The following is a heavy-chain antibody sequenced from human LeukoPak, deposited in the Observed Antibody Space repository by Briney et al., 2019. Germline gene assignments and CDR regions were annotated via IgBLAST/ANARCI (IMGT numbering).Heavy chain of an antibody. V-gene: IGHV1-24*01. Sequence: ASVKVSCKVSGYTLTELSTHWVRQAPGKGLEWMGGFDPEDGETIYAQKFQGRVTMTEDTSTDTAYMELSSLRSEDTAVYYCATESRFSGYYYVVSFDYWGQGTLVTVSS. D-gene: IGHD3-22*01. J-gene: IGHJ4*02. CDR1: GYTLTELS. CDR2: FDPEDGET. CDR3: ATESRFSGYYYVVSFDY.